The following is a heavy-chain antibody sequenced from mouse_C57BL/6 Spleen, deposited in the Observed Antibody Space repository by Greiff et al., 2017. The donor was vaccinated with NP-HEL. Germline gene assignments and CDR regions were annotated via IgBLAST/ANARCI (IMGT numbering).Heavy chain of an antibody. CDR3: TRDGNYDYAMDY. V-gene: IGHV5-9-1*02. CDR1: GFTFSSYA. CDR2: ISSGGDYI. Sequence: DVMLVESGEGLVKPGGSLKLSCAASGFTFSSYAMSWVRQTPEKRLEWVAYISSGGDYIYYADTVKGRFTISRDNARNTLYLQMSSLKSEDTAMYYCTRDGNYDYAMDYWGQGTSVTVSS. J-gene: IGHJ4*01. D-gene: IGHD2-1*01.